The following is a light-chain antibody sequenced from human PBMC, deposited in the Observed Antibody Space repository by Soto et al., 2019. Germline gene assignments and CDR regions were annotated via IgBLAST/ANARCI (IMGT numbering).Light chain of an antibody. Sequence: DIPMTQSPSSLSASVGDRVTITCRASQTISSYLNWYQQKPGKAPKLLIYGASTLQSGVPSRFSGSGSGTDFTLTISSLQPEDFATYYCQQSYSIPRTFGQGTILEIK. J-gene: IGKJ2*01. CDR1: QTISSY. CDR2: GAS. CDR3: QQSYSIPRT. V-gene: IGKV1-39*01.